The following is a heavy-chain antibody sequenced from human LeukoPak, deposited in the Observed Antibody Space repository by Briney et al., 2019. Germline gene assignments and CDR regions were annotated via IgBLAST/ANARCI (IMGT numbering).Heavy chain of an antibody. Sequence: GGSLRLSCAASGLTFSSYAMSWVRQTPGKGLEWVSAISDNGRGTYYADSVKGRFTIARDNSKNILYLQMNSLRAEDTALYYCVTSGRYCGGDCRPHWGQGTLVTVSS. CDR3: VTSGRYCGGDCRPH. D-gene: IGHD2-21*02. CDR2: ISDNGRGT. J-gene: IGHJ4*02. CDR1: GLTFSSYA. V-gene: IGHV3-23*01.